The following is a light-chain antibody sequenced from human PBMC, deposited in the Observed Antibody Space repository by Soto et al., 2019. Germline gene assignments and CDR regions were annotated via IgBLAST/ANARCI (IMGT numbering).Light chain of an antibody. CDR3: QHYNSYSET. Sequence: EIQMTQSPSTLSGSVGDRVTITCRASQTISSWLAWYQQKPGKAPKLLIYKASTLKSGVPSRFSGSGSGTEFTLTISSLQPEDFATYYCQHYNSYSETFGQGTKVDIK. CDR1: QTISSW. CDR2: KAS. J-gene: IGKJ1*01. V-gene: IGKV1-5*03.